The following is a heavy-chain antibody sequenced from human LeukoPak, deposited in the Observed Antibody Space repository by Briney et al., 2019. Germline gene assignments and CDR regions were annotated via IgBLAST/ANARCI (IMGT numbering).Heavy chain of an antibody. J-gene: IGHJ4*02. CDR2: MNPNSGNT. V-gene: IGHV1-8*01. CDR3: ARTDRRFGSITTRSLGY. D-gene: IGHD1-14*01. Sequence: ASVKVACKASGYTFTCYDINWVRQATGQGLEWMGWMNPNSGNTGYAQKFQGRVTMTRNTSISTAYMELSSLRSEDTAVYYCARTDRRFGSITTRSLGYWGQGTLVTVSS. CDR1: GYTFTCYD.